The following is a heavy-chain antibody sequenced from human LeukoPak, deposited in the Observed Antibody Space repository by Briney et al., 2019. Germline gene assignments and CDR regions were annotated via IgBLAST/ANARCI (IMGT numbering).Heavy chain of an antibody. Sequence: GGSLRLSCAASGFTFSSYWMSWVRQAPGKGLEWVANIKQDGSEKYYVDSVKGRFTISRDNAKNSLYLQMNSLRVDDTAVYFCARTTPVQEDHWTAGLDIWGLGTLVTVSS. CDR3: ARTTPVQEDHWTAGLDI. V-gene: IGHV3-7*03. J-gene: IGHJ4*02. CDR1: GFTFSSYW. CDR2: IKQDGSEK. D-gene: IGHD2-21*02.